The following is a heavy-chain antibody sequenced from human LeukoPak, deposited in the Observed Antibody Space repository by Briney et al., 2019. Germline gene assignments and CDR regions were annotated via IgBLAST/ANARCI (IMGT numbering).Heavy chain of an antibody. CDR2: IYYSGST. J-gene: IGHJ6*03. CDR1: GGSISSYY. V-gene: IGHV4-59*12. D-gene: IGHD2-2*03. Sequence: SETLSLTCTVSGGSISSYYWSWIRQPPGKGLEWIGYIYYSGSTNYNPSLKSRVTMSVDTSKNQFSLKLSSVTAADTAVYYCARGLDIVVVPAAHDDYYYYMDVWGKGTTVTVSS. CDR3: ARGLDIVVVPAAHDDYYYYMDV.